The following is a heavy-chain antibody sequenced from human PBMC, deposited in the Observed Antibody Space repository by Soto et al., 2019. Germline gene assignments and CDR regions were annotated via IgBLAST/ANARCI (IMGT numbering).Heavy chain of an antibody. J-gene: IGHJ4*02. D-gene: IGHD3-3*01. CDR1: GFTFSTYG. Sequence: SLRLSCAASGFTFSTYGMHWVRQAPGKGLEWVAVISYDGSNKYYADSVKGRFTISRDNSKNTLYLQMNSLRAEDTAVYYCAKDPSYYDFWSGYFPTYYFDYWGQGTLVTVSS. CDR3: AKDPSYYDFWSGYFPTYYFDY. CDR2: ISYDGSNK. V-gene: IGHV3-30*18.